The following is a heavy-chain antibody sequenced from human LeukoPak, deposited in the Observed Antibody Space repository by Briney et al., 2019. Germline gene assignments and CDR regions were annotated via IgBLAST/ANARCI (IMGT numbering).Heavy chain of an antibody. Sequence: SETLSLTCTVSGGSISSGGYYWSWIRQHPGKGLEWIGYIYYSGNTYYNPSLKSRVTISVDTSKNQFSLKLSSVTAADTAVYYCARFLEWTSYYYYGMDVWGQGTTVTVSS. CDR1: GGSISSGGYY. J-gene: IGHJ6*02. CDR2: IYYSGNT. V-gene: IGHV4-31*03. D-gene: IGHD3-3*01. CDR3: ARFLEWTSYYYYGMDV.